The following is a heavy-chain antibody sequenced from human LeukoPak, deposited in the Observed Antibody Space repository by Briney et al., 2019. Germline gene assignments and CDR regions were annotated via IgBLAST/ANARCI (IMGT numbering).Heavy chain of an antibody. Sequence: PGGSLRLSCAASGFTFSSYAMNWVRQAPGTRLEWVSSITGGGESTYHADSVKGRFTISRDNSKNTVSLQMNSLRAEDTAVYYCAKDQVGWTSSRFDPWGQGTVVTVSS. CDR3: AKDQVGWTSSRFDP. V-gene: IGHV3-23*01. CDR2: ITGGGEST. D-gene: IGHD6-6*01. J-gene: IGHJ5*02. CDR1: GFTFSSYA.